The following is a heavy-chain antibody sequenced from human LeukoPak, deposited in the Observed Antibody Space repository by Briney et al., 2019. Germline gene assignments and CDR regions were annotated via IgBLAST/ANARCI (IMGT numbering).Heavy chain of an antibody. CDR3: AKVVYSYGNYYYYGMDV. CDR2: ISSSSSYI. Sequence: GGSLRLSCAASGFTFSSYSMNWVRQAPGKGLEWVSSISSSSSYIYYADSVKGRFTISRDNAKNSLYLQMNSLRAEDTAVYYCAKVVYSYGNYYYYGMDVWGQGTTVTVSS. J-gene: IGHJ6*02. CDR1: GFTFSSYS. D-gene: IGHD5-18*01. V-gene: IGHV3-21*04.